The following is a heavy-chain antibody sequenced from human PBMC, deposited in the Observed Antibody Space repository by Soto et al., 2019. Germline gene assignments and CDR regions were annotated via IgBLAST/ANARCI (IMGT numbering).Heavy chain of an antibody. J-gene: IGHJ4*02. CDR2: ISGSGGST. CDR1: GFTFSSYA. V-gene: IGHV3-23*01. D-gene: IGHD3-10*01. CDR3: ARGSTDSYPGSRISDF. Sequence: GGSLRLSCAASGFTFSSYAMSWVRQAPGKGLEWVSAISGSGGSTYYADSVKGRFTISRDNSKNTLYLQMNSLRVEDSALYYCARGSTDSYPGSRISDFWGRGTLVTVSS.